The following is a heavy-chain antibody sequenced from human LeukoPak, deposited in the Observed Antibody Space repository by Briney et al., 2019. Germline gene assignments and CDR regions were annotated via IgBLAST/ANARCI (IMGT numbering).Heavy chain of an antibody. D-gene: IGHD3-9*01. CDR2: IKQDGSEK. Sequence: AGGSLRLSCAAFGFTFSNYWMNWVRQAPGKGLEWVANIKQDGSEKYYVDSVKGRFTISRDNAKNSLYLQMNSLRAEDTAVYYCARGLPSHDMGLDYWGQGTLVTVSS. CDR3: ARGLPSHDMGLDY. CDR1: GFTFSNYW. J-gene: IGHJ4*02. V-gene: IGHV3-7*01.